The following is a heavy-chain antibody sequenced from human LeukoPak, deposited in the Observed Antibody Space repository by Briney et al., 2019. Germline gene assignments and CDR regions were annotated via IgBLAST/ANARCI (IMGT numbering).Heavy chain of an antibody. D-gene: IGHD3-10*01. CDR3: ARGMGSGTYRRFDF. V-gene: IGHV1-2*02. CDR1: GYTFTAYN. CDR2: ITPSSGAT. J-gene: IGHJ4*02. Sequence: ASVKVSCKTSGYTFTAYNIHWVRQAPGQRLEWMGWITPSSGATNYAQQLQGRITMTRDTSISTAYMELNNLISDDTAVYYCARGMGSGTYRRFDFWGQGTLVTVSS.